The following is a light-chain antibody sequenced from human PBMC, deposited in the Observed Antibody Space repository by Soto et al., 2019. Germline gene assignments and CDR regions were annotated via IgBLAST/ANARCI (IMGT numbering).Light chain of an antibody. CDR3: CSYAGSYTPSYV. V-gene: IGLV2-11*01. J-gene: IGLJ1*01. Sequence: LAQPRSVSGSAGQSVTISCTGTSSDVGGYNYVSWYQQHPGKAPKLMIYEVSKRPSGVPDRFSGSKPGNTASLTISGLQAEDEADYYCCSYAGSYTPSYVFGTGTKVTVL. CDR1: SSDVGGYNY. CDR2: EVS.